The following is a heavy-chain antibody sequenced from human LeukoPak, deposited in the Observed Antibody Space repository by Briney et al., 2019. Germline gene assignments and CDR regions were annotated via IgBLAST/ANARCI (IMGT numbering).Heavy chain of an antibody. CDR2: INWNGGST. CDR1: GFTFDDYS. J-gene: IGHJ6*03. D-gene: IGHD6-13*01. CDR3: ASGIAAAGLSYYYYYMDV. V-gene: IGHV3-20*04. Sequence: GGSLRLSCAASGFTFDDYSMSWVRQAPGKGLEWVSGINWNGGSTGYADSVKGRFTISRDNAKNSLYLQMNSLRAEDTALYYCASGIAAAGLSYYYYYMDVWGKGTTVTVSS.